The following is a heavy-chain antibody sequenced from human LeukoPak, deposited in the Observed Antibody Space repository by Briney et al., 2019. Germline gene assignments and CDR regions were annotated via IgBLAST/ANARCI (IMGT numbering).Heavy chain of an antibody. V-gene: IGHV4-39*01. CDR1: GGSTSSSSYY. CDR3: ASITPEWLSIANFDY. D-gene: IGHD3-3*01. Sequence: PSETLSLTCTVPGGSTSSSSYYWGWIRQPPGKGLEWIGSIYYSGSTYYNPSLKSRVTISVDTSKNQFSLKLSSVTAADTAVYYCASITPEWLSIANFDYWGQGTLVTVSS. CDR2: IYYSGST. J-gene: IGHJ4*02.